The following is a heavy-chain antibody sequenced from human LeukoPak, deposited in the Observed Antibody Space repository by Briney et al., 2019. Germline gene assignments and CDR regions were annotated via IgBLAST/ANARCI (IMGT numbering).Heavy chain of an antibody. CDR2: INHSGST. J-gene: IGHJ6*02. CDR1: GGSFSGYY. V-gene: IGHV4-34*01. Sequence: SETLSLTCAVYGGSFSGYYWSWIRQPPGKGLEWIGEINHSGSTNYNPSLKRRVTISVDTSKNQFSLKLSSVTAADTAVYYCARSGLDSRYYFGMDVWGQGTTVTVSS. CDR3: ARSGLDSRYYFGMDV. D-gene: IGHD5-12*01.